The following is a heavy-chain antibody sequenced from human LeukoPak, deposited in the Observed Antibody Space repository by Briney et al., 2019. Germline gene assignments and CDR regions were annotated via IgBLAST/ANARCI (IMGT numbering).Heavy chain of an antibody. CDR3: ARDRGVDDFDY. Sequence: SETLSLTCTVSGGSISSSSYYWGWIRQPPGKGLEWIGSIYYSGSTYYNPSLKSRVTISIDASKNQLSLKLNSVTAADTAMYHCARDRGVDDFDYWGRGTLVIVSS. J-gene: IGHJ4*01. V-gene: IGHV4-39*07. CDR2: IYYSGST. CDR1: GGSISSSSYY. D-gene: IGHD2-8*01.